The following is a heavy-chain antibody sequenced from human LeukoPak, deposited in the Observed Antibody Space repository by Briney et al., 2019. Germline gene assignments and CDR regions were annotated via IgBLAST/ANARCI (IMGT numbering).Heavy chain of an antibody. V-gene: IGHV3-23*01. J-gene: IGHJ6*03. D-gene: IGHD3-22*01. CDR1: GFTFSSYA. CDR3: AKGKTHYDSSGYYSDYFYYYYMDV. CDR2: ISGSGGST. Sequence: QPGGSLRLSCAVSGFTFSSYAMSWVRQAPGKGLEWVSAISGSGGSTYYADSVRGRFTISRDNSKNTLYLQMNSLRAEDTAVYYCAKGKTHYDSSGYYSDYFYYYYMDVWGKGTTVTVS.